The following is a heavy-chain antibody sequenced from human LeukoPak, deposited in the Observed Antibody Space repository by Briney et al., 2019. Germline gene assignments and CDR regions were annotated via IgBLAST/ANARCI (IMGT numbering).Heavy chain of an antibody. J-gene: IGHJ4*02. V-gene: IGHV3-48*01. D-gene: IGHD4-17*01. CDR3: ARIDYADY. CDR1: GFTFSSYS. CDR2: ISSSSSTI. Sequence: GSLRLSCAVSGFTFSSYSMNWVRQAPGKGLEWVSYISSSSSTIYYADSVKGRFTISRDNAKNSLYLQMNSLRAEDTAVYYCARIDYADYWGQGTLVTVSS.